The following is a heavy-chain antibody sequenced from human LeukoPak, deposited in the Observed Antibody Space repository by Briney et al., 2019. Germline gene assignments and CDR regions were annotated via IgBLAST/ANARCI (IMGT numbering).Heavy chain of an antibody. CDR3: AKETRYGATISAFDI. V-gene: IGHV3-23*01. CDR1: GFSFSSYS. CDR2: ISGSGGST. D-gene: IGHD5-12*01. J-gene: IGHJ3*02. Sequence: GGSLRLSCAASGFSFSSYSMNWVRQAPGKGLEWVSAISGSGGSTYYADSVKGRFTISRDNSKNTLYLQMNSLRAEDTAVYYCAKETRYGATISAFDIWGQGTMVTVSS.